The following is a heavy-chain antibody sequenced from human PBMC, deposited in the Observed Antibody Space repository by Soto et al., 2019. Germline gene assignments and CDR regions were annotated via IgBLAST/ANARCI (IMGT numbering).Heavy chain of an antibody. J-gene: IGHJ6*02. V-gene: IGHV4-4*07. Sequence: PSETLSLTCIVSGGSISSYYWSWIRQPAGKGLEWIGRIYPSGSTNYNPSLKSRVTMSVDTSKNQFSLKLSSVTDADTAVYYCARVLGGSSSRPDYYYGMDVWGQGTTVTVAS. CDR2: IYPSGST. CDR3: ARVLGGSSSRPDYYYGMDV. CDR1: GGSISSYY. D-gene: IGHD6-6*01.